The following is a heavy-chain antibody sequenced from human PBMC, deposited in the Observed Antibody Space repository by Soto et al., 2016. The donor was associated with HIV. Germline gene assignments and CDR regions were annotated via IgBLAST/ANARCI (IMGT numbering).Heavy chain of an antibody. V-gene: IGHV3-66*01. CDR3: ARVSPAYFYGMDV. Sequence: EVQLVESGGNLVQPGGSLRLSCAASDFRISSSYIMWVRQAPGRGLEWVSVIDAGGNSHSAESVKGRFIISRDDSNNRMLLQMRSLTVEDTAVYYCARVSPAYFYGMDVWGQGTTVTVSS. CDR1: DFRISSSY. J-gene: IGHJ6*01. CDR2: IDAGGNS. D-gene: IGHD3-16*01.